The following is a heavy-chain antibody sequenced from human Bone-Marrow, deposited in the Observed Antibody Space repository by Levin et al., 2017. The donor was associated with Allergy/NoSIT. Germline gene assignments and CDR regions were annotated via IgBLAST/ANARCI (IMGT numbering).Heavy chain of an antibody. V-gene: IGHV4-39*01. CDR1: GGSITSSSYY. Sequence: SETLSLTCTVSGGSITSSSYYWGWIRQPPGKGLEWIGSIYYGGNTYYNPSLKSRVTISVDTSKNQFSLKLNSVTAADTAVYFCARPASGCGGSCYDLWGQGTLVTVSS. J-gene: IGHJ5*02. CDR3: ARPASGCGGSCYDL. CDR2: IYYGGNT. D-gene: IGHD2-15*01.